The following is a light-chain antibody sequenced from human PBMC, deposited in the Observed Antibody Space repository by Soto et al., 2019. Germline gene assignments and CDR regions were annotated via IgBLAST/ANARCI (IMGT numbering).Light chain of an antibody. CDR2: KAS. V-gene: IGKV1-5*03. J-gene: IGKJ1*01. Sequence: DIQMTQSPSTLSSSLGERVTITCRASQSISSWLVWYQQKPGKAPKVLIYKASNLESGVPSRFSGSGSGTEFTLTISSLQPDDFATYYCQQYSGHWTFGQGTKVDI. CDR1: QSISSW. CDR3: QQYSGHWT.